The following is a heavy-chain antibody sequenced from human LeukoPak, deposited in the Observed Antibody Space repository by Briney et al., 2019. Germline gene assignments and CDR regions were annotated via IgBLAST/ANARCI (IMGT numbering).Heavy chain of an antibody. CDR2: IRYDGSNK. CDR3: AKDPHYYGSGSLINCYYYYGMDV. Sequence: PGGSLRLSCAASGFTFSSYGMHWVRQAPGKGLEWVAFIRYDGSNKYYADSVKGRFTISRDNSKNTLYLQMNSLRAEDTAVYYCAKDPHYYGSGSLINCYYYYGMDVWSQGTTVTVSS. V-gene: IGHV3-30*02. CDR1: GFTFSSYG. J-gene: IGHJ6*02. D-gene: IGHD3-10*01.